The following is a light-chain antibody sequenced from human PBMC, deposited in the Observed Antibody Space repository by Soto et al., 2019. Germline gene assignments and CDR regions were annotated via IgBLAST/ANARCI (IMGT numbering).Light chain of an antibody. CDR1: QSVRRD. Sequence: EIVMTQSPFTLSVSRWERSTLSCRASQSVRRDLAWYQQKPGQPPRPLMYGASTMATGIPARFSGSGSGTEFTLTISSLQPEDFATYYCQQANSFPHTFGQGTDWRL. CDR3: QQANSFPHT. J-gene: IGKJ5*01. V-gene: IGKV3-15*01. CDR2: GAS.